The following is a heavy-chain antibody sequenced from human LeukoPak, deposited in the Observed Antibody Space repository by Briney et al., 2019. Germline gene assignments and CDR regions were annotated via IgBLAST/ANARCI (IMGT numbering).Heavy chain of an antibody. CDR3: ASRDRPRYDILTGYSPHYYYYGMDV. CDR2: IIPIFGTA. J-gene: IGHJ6*02. V-gene: IGHV1-69*13. Sequence: SVKVSCKASGGTFSSYAISWVRQAPGQGLEWMEGIIPIFGTANYAQKFQGRVTITADESTSTAYMELSSLRSEDTAVYYCASRDRPRYDILTGYSPHYYYYGMDVWGQGTTVTVSS. CDR1: GGTFSSYA. D-gene: IGHD3-9*01.